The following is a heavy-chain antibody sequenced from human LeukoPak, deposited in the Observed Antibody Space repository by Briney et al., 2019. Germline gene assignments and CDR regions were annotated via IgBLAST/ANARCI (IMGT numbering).Heavy chain of an antibody. CDR1: GFTFSSYA. V-gene: IGHV3-23*01. CDR2: ISGSGGST. D-gene: IGHD3-10*01. Sequence: PGGSLRLSCAASGFTFSSYAMSWVRQAPGKGLEWVSAISGSGGSTYYADSVKGRFTISRDNSKNTLYLQMNSLRAEDTAVYYCAKVRYYGSGSYFPFDCWGQGTLVTVSS. CDR3: AKVRYYGSGSYFPFDC. J-gene: IGHJ4*02.